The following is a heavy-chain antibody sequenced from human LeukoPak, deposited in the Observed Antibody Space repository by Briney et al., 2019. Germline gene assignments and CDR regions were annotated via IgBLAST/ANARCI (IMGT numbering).Heavy chain of an antibody. Sequence: KPSETLSLTCAVSDDSITSGHYWGWIRQPPGKGLEWIGSIYHSGSTYYNPSLKSRVTISVETSKNQFSLKLSSVTAADTAVYYCATNPTYSYDSNGPPDYWGQGTLVTVSS. CDR3: ATNPTYSYDSNGPPDY. J-gene: IGHJ4*02. CDR1: DDSITSGHY. CDR2: IYHSGST. D-gene: IGHD3-22*01. V-gene: IGHV4-38-2*01.